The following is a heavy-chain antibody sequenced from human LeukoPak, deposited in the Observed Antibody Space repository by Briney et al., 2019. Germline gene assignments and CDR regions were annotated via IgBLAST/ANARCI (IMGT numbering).Heavy chain of an antibody. CDR1: GVSFSGYY. D-gene: IGHD3-10*01. Sequence: SETLSLTCAVYGVSFSGYYWSWIRQPPGKGLEWIGEINHSGNTNYNPSLKSRVTISVDTSKNQFSLKLSSVTAADTAVYYCARGPVWLGFDYWGQGTLVTVSS. CDR2: INHSGNT. V-gene: IGHV4-34*01. CDR3: ARGPVWLGFDY. J-gene: IGHJ4*02.